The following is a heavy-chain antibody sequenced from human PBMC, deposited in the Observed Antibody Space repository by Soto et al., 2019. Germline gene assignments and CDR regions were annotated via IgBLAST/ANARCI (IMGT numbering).Heavy chain of an antibody. J-gene: IGHJ4*02. D-gene: IGHD5-18*01. CDR2: IYHSGST. Sequence: QVQLQESGPGLVKPSGTLSLTCAVSDGSISSSNWWSWVRQPPGKGLEWIGEIYHSGSTNYNPSLKSRVTISVDKSKNQFALKLSSVTDADTAVYYCARVATAMVTDYFDYWGQGTLVTVSS. CDR1: DGSISSSNW. V-gene: IGHV4-4*02. CDR3: ARVATAMVTDYFDY.